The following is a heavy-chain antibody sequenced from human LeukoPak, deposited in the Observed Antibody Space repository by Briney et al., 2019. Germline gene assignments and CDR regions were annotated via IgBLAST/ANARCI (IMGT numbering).Heavy chain of an antibody. CDR3: ARIDGYCSSTSCQSRPYYFDY. CDR1: GGSFSGYY. Sequence: SETLSLTCAVYGGSFSGYYWSWIRQPPGKGLEWIGEINHSGSTNYNPSLESRVTISVDTSKNQFSLKLSSVTAADTAVYYCARIDGYCSSTSCQSRPYYFDYWGQGTLVTVSS. CDR2: INHSGST. J-gene: IGHJ4*02. D-gene: IGHD2-2*01. V-gene: IGHV4-34*01.